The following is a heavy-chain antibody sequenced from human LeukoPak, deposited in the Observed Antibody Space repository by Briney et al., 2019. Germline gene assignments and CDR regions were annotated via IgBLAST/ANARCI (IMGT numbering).Heavy chain of an antibody. J-gene: IGHJ4*02. CDR1: GFTFSSYC. CDR3: ARESGDYRFDY. V-gene: IGHV3-33*01. CDR2: IWYDGSNK. D-gene: IGHD4-17*01. Sequence: GGSLRLSCAASGFTFSSYCMHWVRQAPGKGLEWVADIWYDGSNKYYAEYVKGRFTISRDNSKNTLYLQMNSLRADDTAVYYCARESGDYRFDYWGQGTLVTVSS.